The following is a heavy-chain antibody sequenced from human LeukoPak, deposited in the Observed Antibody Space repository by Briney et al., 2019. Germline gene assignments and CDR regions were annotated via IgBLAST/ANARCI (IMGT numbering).Heavy chain of an antibody. CDR1: GGSIRSTNLY. D-gene: IGHD6-19*01. CDR2: IYYGGST. V-gene: IGHV4-39*07. CDR3: ARATLISGDSGWYPDWFDP. Sequence: SETLSLTCTVSGGSIRSTNLYWGWIRQPPGKGLEWTATIYYGGSTYYNPSLESRLTISIDTSKNQFSLSLTSVTAADTAVYYCARATLISGDSGWYPDWFDPWGQGTLVTVSS. J-gene: IGHJ5*02.